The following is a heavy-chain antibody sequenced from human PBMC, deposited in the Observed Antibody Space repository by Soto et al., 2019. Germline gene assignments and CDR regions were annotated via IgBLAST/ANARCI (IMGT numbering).Heavy chain of an antibody. Sequence: EVYLVESGGGLVQPGGSLRLSCEGSGFTFRNDEMNWVRQSPGKGPEWIAYIQDRGSPTYYADSVKGRFTISRDNAKNLLYLQMTRLTVEDTGVYYCARGWHHGWHFGYWGQGALVTVSS. V-gene: IGHV3-48*03. CDR3: ARGWHHGWHFGY. CDR2: IQDRGSPT. J-gene: IGHJ4*02. D-gene: IGHD6-19*01. CDR1: GFTFRNDE.